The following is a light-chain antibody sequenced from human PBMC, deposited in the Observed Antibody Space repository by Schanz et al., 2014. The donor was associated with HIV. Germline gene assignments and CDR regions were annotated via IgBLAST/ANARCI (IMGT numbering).Light chain of an antibody. CDR1: SSDVGSYNP. CDR2: EVS. CDR3: CSYAGSSTWV. Sequence: QSALPQPASVSGSPGQSITVSCTGTSSDVGSYNPVSWYQQYPGKAPKLIIYEVSKRPSGVSNRFSGSKSGNTASLTISGLQAEDEADYYCCSYAGSSTWVFGGGTKLTVL. J-gene: IGLJ3*02. V-gene: IGLV2-23*02.